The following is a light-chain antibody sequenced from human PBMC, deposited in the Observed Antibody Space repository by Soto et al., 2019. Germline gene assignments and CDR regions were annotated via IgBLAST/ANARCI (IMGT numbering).Light chain of an antibody. CDR3: HQYDSTPPT. CDR1: QSVLYSSNNKNY. CDR2: WAS. Sequence: DIVMTQSPDSLAVSLGERATINCKSSQSVLYSSNNKNYLAWYQQRPGQPPKLLIYWASTRESGVPDRFSGRGSGTDSTRTITSLPAEGVEFDYWHQYDSTPPTFGQGTKLEIK. V-gene: IGKV4-1*01. J-gene: IGKJ2*01.